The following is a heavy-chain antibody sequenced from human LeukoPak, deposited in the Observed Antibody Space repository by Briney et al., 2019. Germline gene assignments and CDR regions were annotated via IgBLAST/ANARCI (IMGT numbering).Heavy chain of an antibody. CDR1: VYSFTTYC. CDR3: VRQRGDSGTINHVGP. J-gene: IGHJ5*02. Sequence: GEPLNISSKTSVYSFTTYCIGWVRQIPGTGRECVGAIYPDDSDTRYSPSFQGQVAISADRSISTAYLQWNTLKTSDTAMYYCVRQRGDSGTINHVGPWGKGNVVSVS. V-gene: IGHV5-51*01. D-gene: IGHD3-10*01. CDR2: IYPDDSDT.